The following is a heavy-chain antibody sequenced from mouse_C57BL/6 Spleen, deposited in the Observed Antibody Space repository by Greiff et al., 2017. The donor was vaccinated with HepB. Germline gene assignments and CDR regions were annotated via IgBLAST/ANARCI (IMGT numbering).Heavy chain of an antibody. CDR2: ISYDGSN. CDR1: GYSITSGYY. CDR3: ARGVAQVHFDY. D-gene: IGHD1-3*01. V-gene: IGHV3-6*01. Sequence: DVKLQESGPGLVKPSQSLSLTCSVSGYSITSGYYWNWIRQFPGNKLEWMGYISYDGSNNYNPSLKNRISITRDTSKNQFFLKLKSVTTEDTATYYCARGVAQVHFDYWGQGTTLTVSS. J-gene: IGHJ2*01.